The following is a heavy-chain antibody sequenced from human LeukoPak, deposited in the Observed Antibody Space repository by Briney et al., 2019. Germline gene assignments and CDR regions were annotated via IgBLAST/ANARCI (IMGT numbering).Heavy chain of an antibody. V-gene: IGHV4-39*01. CDR2: IYYSGST. J-gene: IGHJ4*02. D-gene: IGHD3-3*01. CDR1: GGSIGSSYY. Sequence: SETLSFTCTVSGGSIGSSYYWGWIRQPPGKGLEWIGSIYYSGSTYYIPSLKSRVTISVDTSKNQFSLKLSSVAAPDTAVYYCARLYYDFWSGYPYYFDYWGQGTLVTVSS. CDR3: ARLYYDFWSGYPYYFDY.